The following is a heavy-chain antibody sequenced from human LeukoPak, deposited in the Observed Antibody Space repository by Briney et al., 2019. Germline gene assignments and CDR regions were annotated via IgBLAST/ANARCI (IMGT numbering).Heavy chain of an antibody. D-gene: IGHD3-22*01. V-gene: IGHV3-64*01. J-gene: IGHJ4*02. CDR3: ARPYYYDSGAAGY. CDR2: ISSNGGST. Sequence: GGSLRLSCAASGFTFSSYAMHWVRQAPGKGLEYXXAISSNGGSTYYANSAKGRFTISRDNSKNTLYLQMGSLRAEDMAVYYCARPYYYDSGAAGYWGQGTLVTVSS. CDR1: GFTFSSYA.